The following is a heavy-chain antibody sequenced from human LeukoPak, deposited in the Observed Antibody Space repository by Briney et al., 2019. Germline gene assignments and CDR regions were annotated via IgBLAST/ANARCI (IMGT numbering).Heavy chain of an antibody. CDR3: ARRRGGYCSGGSCYSHWFDP. V-gene: IGHV4-39*01. Sequence: SETLSLTCTVSGGSISSSSYSWGWIRQPPGKGLEWIGSIYYSGSTYYNPSLKSRVTISVDTSKNQFSLKPSSVTAADTAVYYCARRRGGYCSGGSCYSHWFDPWGQGTLVTVSS. D-gene: IGHD2-15*01. J-gene: IGHJ5*02. CDR2: IYYSGST. CDR1: GGSISSSSYS.